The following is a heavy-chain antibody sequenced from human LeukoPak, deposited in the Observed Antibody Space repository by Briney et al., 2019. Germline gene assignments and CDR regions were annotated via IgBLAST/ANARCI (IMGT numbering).Heavy chain of an antibody. CDR2: ISSSSSYI. D-gene: IGHD3-9*01. CDR3: ARDSTDYDILTGYYRKAAFDI. J-gene: IGHJ3*02. CDR1: GFTFSSYS. Sequence: GGSLRLSCAASGFTFSSYSMNWVRQAPGKGLEWVSSISSSSSYIYYADSVKGRFTISRDNAKNSLYLQMNSLRAEDTAVYYCARDSTDYDILTGYYRKAAFDIWGQGTMVTVSS. V-gene: IGHV3-21*01.